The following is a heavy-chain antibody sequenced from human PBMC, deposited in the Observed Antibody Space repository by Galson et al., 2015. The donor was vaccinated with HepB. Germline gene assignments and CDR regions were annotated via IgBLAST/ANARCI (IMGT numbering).Heavy chain of an antibody. CDR3: TTIVVPAAIPPDY. CDR1: GFTFSSYS. V-gene: IGHV3-21*01. CDR2: ISSSSSYI. J-gene: IGHJ4*02. D-gene: IGHD2-2*02. Sequence: SLRLSCAASGFTFSSYSMNWVRQAPGKGLEWVSSISSSSSYIYYADSVKGRFTISRDNAKNSLYLQMNSLRAEDTAVYYCTTIVVPAAIPPDYWGQGTLVTVSS.